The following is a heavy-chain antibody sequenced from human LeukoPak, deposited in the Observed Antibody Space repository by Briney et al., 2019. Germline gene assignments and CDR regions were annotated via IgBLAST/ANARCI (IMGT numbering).Heavy chain of an antibody. CDR2: IYTSGST. J-gene: IGHJ5*02. CDR1: GGSISSYY. Sequence: SETLSLTCTVSGGSISSYYWSWIRQPAGKGLEWIGRIYTSGSTNYNPSLKSRVTVSVDTSKNQFSLKLSSVTAADTAVYYCARGHIVVVVAATRVYNWFDPWGQGTLVTVSS. V-gene: IGHV4-4*07. D-gene: IGHD2-15*01. CDR3: ARGHIVVVVAATRVYNWFDP.